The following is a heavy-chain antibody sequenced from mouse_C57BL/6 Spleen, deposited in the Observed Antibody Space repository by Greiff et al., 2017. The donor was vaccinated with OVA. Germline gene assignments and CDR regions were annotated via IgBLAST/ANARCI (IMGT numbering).Heavy chain of an antibody. V-gene: IGHV1-82*01. Sequence: QVQLQQSGPELVKPGASVKISCKASGYAFSSSWMNWVKQRPGKGLEWIGRIYPGDGDTNYNGKFKGKATLTADKSSSTAYMQLSSLTSEDSAVYFCARRGITTGYFDVWGTGTTVTVSS. D-gene: IGHD1-1*01. J-gene: IGHJ1*03. CDR3: ARRGITTGYFDV. CDR1: GYAFSSSW. CDR2: IYPGDGDT.